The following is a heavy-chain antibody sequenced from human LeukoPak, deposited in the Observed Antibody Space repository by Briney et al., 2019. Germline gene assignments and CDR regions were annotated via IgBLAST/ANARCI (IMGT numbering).Heavy chain of an antibody. CDR2: IYYSGST. CDR1: GGSISSYY. V-gene: IGHV4-59*01. CDR3: ARAGGYSYGYPFDY. D-gene: IGHD5-18*01. J-gene: IGHJ4*02. Sequence: KPSETLSLTCTVSGGSISSYYWSWIRQPPGKGLEWIGYIYYSGSTNYNPSLKSRVTISVDTSKNQFSLKLSSVTAADTAVYYCARAGGYSYGYPFDYWGQGTLVTVSS.